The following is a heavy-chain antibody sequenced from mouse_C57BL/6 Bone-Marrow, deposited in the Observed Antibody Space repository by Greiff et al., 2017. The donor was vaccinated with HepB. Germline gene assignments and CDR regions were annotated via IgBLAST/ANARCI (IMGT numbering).Heavy chain of an antibody. V-gene: IGHV3-6*01. J-gene: IGHJ3*01. CDR3: ARDTPYSAWFAY. CDR2: ISYDGSN. CDR1: GYSITSGYY. Sequence: EVKLLESGPGLVKPSQSLSLTCSVTGYSITSGYYWNWIRQFPGNKLEWMGYISYDGSNNYNPSLKNRISITRDTSKNQFFLKLNSVTTEDTATYYCARDTPYSAWFAYWGQGTLVTVSA. D-gene: IGHD1-1*01.